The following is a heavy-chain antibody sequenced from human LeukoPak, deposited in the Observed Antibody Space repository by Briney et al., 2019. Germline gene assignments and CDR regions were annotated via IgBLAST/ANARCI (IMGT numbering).Heavy chain of an antibody. D-gene: IGHD3-9*01. CDR1: GYTFTGYY. Sequence: ASVKVSCKASGYTFTGYYMNWVRQAPGQGLDWMGWINSDSGFTKYAQKFQGRVTMTRATSITTVYMDLTRLTSDDTAVYYCARNFDMKGFDPWGQGTLVTVSS. CDR3: ARNFDMKGFDP. CDR2: INSDSGFT. V-gene: IGHV1-2*02. J-gene: IGHJ5*02.